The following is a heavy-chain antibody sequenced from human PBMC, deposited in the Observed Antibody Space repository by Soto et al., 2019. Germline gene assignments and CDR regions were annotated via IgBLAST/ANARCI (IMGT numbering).Heavy chain of an antibody. Sequence: PGGSLRPSCAASGFTFSNAWLTWVRQAPGKGLEWVGRIKRRSDGGAADYAAPVKDRFTISRDDSKTTFYLQMNSLTTEDTAVYYCTSTLALWGQGTLVTVSS. J-gene: IGHJ4*02. V-gene: IGHV3-15*01. CDR3: TSTLAL. CDR1: GFTFSNAW. CDR2: IKRRSDGGAA.